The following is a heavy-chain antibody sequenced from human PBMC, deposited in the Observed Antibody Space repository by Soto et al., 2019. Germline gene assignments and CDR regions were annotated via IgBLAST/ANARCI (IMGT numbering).Heavy chain of an antibody. CDR1: GGSISSYY. J-gene: IGHJ4*02. CDR2: FYYSGST. V-gene: IGHV4-59*01. Sequence: QVQLQESGPGLVKPSETLSLTCAVSGGSISSYYWSWIRQPPGKGLEWIGYFYYSGSTNYNPSLKSRVTISVDTSKNQFSLKLSSLTAADTAVYYCARGALTNYFDYWGQGTLVTVSS. CDR3: ARGALTNYFDY.